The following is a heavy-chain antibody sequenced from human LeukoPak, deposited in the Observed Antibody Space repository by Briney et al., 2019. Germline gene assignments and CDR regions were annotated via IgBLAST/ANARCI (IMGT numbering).Heavy chain of an antibody. CDR3: ARDEYKHCSSISCENYYYMDV. J-gene: IGHJ6*03. D-gene: IGHD2-2*01. V-gene: IGHV3-48*01. CDR2: ISASRGIT. CDR1: GFNYSSYT. Sequence: GGSLRLSCAASGFNYSSYTMNWVRQAPGMGLEWLSYISASRGITYYADSVKGRFTISRDNAKNSLYLQMNSLRAEDTAVYYCARDEYKHCSSISCENYYYMDVWGQGTLVTVSS.